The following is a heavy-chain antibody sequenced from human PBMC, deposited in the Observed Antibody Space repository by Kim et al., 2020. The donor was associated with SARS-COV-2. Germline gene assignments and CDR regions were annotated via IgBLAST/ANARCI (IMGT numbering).Heavy chain of an antibody. D-gene: IGHD3-22*01. Sequence: SETLSLTCTVSGGSISSFYWNWIRQPPGKGLEWIGYIYYSGSTNYNPSLNSRVTISVDTSKNHFSLKLSSVTAADTAVYYCARISHYYDSSGSWDYFDYWGQGTLVTVSS. CDR3: ARISHYYDSSGSWDYFDY. V-gene: IGHV4-59*01. CDR1: GGSISSFY. CDR2: IYYSGST. J-gene: IGHJ4*02.